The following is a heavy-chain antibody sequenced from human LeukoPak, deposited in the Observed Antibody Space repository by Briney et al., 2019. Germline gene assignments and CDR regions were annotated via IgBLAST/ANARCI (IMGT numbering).Heavy chain of an antibody. CDR1: GFTFSSYG. J-gene: IGHJ4*02. D-gene: IGHD3-22*01. Sequence: GGSLRLSCAASGFTFSSYGMSWVRQAPGKGLEWVSAISGSGGSTYYADSVKGRFTISRDNSKNTLYLQMNSLRAEDTAVYYCAKDAHYYDSSGYYHTQFDYWGQGTLVTVSS. CDR2: ISGSGGST. CDR3: AKDAHYYDSSGYYHTQFDY. V-gene: IGHV3-23*01.